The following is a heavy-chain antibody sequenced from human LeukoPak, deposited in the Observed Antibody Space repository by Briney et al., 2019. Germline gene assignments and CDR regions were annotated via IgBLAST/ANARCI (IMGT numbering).Heavy chain of an antibody. CDR3: ARDDAAPGIIFDY. D-gene: IGHD6-13*01. J-gene: IGHJ4*02. V-gene: IGHV3-74*03. CDR1: GFTFSSYW. Sequence: GGSLRLSCAASGFTFSSYWMHWVRQAPGKGLVWVSRIHSDGSSRKYADSVRGRFTVSRDNAKKTLYLQMNSLRAEDTAVYFCARDDAAPGIIFDYWGQGTLVTVSS. CDR2: IHSDGSSR.